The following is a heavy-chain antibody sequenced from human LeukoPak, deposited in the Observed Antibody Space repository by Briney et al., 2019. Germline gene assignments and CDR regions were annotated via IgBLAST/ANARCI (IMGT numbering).Heavy chain of an antibody. CDR3: ARGGDSSSWYGNGHNWFDP. V-gene: IGHV1-2*02. J-gene: IGHJ5*02. CDR2: INPNSGGT. CDR1: GYTFTGYY. D-gene: IGHD6-13*01. Sequence: GASVTVSCKASGYTFTGYYMHWVRQAPGQGLEWMGWINPNSGGTNYAQKFQGRVTMTRDTSISTAYMELSRLRSDDTAVYYCARGGDSSSWYGNGHNWFDPWGQGTLVTVSS.